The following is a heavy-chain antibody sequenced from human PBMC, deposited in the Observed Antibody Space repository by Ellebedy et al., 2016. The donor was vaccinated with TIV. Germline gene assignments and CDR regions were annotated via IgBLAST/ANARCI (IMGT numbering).Heavy chain of an antibody. CDR2: IYPSDGST. J-gene: IGHJ4*02. Sequence: AASVKVSCKSSGYTFTSCYMHWVRQAPGQGLEWMGIIYPSDGSTNYAQKFRGKITMTRDTSTSTVYMELSSLRSEDTAVYYCARALSTGEPFDYWGQGPLVTVSS. D-gene: IGHD7-27*01. CDR1: GYTFTSCY. CDR3: ARALSTGEPFDY. V-gene: IGHV1-46*01.